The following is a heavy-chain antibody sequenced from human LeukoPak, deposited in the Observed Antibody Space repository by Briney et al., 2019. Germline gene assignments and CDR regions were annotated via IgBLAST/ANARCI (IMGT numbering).Heavy chain of an antibody. CDR1: GGSISSSSYY. Sequence: SETLSLTCTVSGGSISSSSYYWGWIRQPPGKGLEWIGSIYYSGSTYYNPSLKSRVTISVDTSKNQFSLKLSSVTAADTAVYYCARSESSYYFDYWGQGTLVTVSS. CDR2: IYYSGST. V-gene: IGHV4-39*07. CDR3: ARSESSYYFDY. J-gene: IGHJ4*02. D-gene: IGHD3-10*01.